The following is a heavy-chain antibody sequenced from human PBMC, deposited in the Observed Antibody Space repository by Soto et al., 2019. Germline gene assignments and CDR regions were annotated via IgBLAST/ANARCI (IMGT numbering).Heavy chain of an antibody. J-gene: IGHJ4*02. CDR1: GFIFTRYS. V-gene: IGHV3-21*06. Sequence: PGGSLRLSCAASGFIFTRYSMNWVRQAPGKGLEWVSSISSTTNYIYYGDSMKGRFTISRDNAKNSLYLEMNSLRAEDTAVYYCARESEDLTSNFDDWGQGTLVTVSS. CDR3: ARESEDLTSNFDD. CDR2: ISSTTNYI.